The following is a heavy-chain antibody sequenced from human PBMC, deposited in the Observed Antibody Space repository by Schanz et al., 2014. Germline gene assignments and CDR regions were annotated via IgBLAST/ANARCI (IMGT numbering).Heavy chain of an antibody. CDR2: LYTGGST. CDR3: AKVWGSDYFYPFDY. CDR1: GFTVSTNY. J-gene: IGHJ4*02. V-gene: IGHV3-53*01. D-gene: IGHD3-22*01. Sequence: EVQLVESGGGLIHPGGSLRLSCAVSGFTVSTNYMTWVRQAPGKGLECVSVLYTGGSTFYAESVRGRFFISRDSSKNTLYLQMSSLRAEDTAVYYCAKVWGSDYFYPFDYWGQGTLVTVSS.